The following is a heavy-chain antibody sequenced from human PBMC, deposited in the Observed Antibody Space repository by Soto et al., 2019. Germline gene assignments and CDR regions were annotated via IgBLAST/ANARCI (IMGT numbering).Heavy chain of an antibody. D-gene: IGHD5-18*01. CDR3: ARHGYSYGGGYFDY. CDR1: GFTFSSYS. Sequence: GGSLRLSCAASGFTFSSYSMNWVRQAPGRGLEWVSSISSSTRYTYYADSLKGRFTISRDNAKNSLYLQMNSLRAEDTSVYYCARHGYSYGGGYFDYWGQGTLVTVSS. V-gene: IGHV3-21*04. J-gene: IGHJ4*02. CDR2: ISSSTRYT.